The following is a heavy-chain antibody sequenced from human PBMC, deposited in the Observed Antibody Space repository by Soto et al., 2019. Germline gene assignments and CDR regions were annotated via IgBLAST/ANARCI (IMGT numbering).Heavy chain of an antibody. Sequence: QVQLVESGGGVVQPGRSLRLSCAASGFTFSSYGMHWVRQAPGKGLEWVAVIWYDGSNKYYADSVKGRFTISRDNSKNTLYLQMNSLRAEDTVVYYCARDYNNWNYCFDYWGQGTLVTVSS. CDR2: IWYDGSNK. CDR3: ARDYNNWNYCFDY. D-gene: IGHD1-7*01. J-gene: IGHJ4*02. CDR1: GFTFSSYG. V-gene: IGHV3-33*01.